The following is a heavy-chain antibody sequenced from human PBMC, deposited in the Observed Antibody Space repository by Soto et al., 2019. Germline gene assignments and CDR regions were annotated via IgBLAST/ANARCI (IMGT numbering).Heavy chain of an antibody. D-gene: IGHD5-12*01. V-gene: IGHV1-2*02. CDR3: ARGPETYSGYDYYFDY. CDR1: GYTFTGYY. J-gene: IGHJ4*02. CDR2: INPNSGGT. Sequence: QVQLVQSGAEVKKPGASVKVSCKASGYTFTGYYMHWVRQAPGQGLEWMGWINPNSGGTNYAQKFQGGVTMTRATFIRTAYMELSRLRSDDKAVDYRARGPETYSGYDYYFDYWGQGTLVTVSS.